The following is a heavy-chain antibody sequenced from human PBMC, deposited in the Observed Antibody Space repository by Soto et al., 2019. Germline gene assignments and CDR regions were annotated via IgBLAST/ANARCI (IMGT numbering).Heavy chain of an antibody. CDR2: VFYTGGT. V-gene: IGHV4-59*01. J-gene: IGHJ4*02. CDR1: GCSISTYY. Sequence: PSETLSLTCTISGCSISTYYWSWIRQPPGKGLEWIGYVFYTGGTNYNSSLQTRVTMSLDTSRNQFSLKLNSVTAADTAVYYCARGHYTSAWYWRYFDYWGQGTLVTVSS. CDR3: ARGHYTSAWYWRYFDY. D-gene: IGHD6-19*01.